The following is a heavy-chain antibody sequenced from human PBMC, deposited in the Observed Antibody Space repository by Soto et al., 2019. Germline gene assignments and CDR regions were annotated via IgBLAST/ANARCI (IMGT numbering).Heavy chain of an antibody. V-gene: IGHV4-31*03. CDR2: IYYSGTI. J-gene: IGHJ3*02. CDR1: GGSISNDRYY. D-gene: IGHD3-16*01. Sequence: QVQLQESGPGLVTPSETLSLTCTVSGGSISNDRYYWSWIRQRPGEGLEWIGYIYYSGTIHSNPSLRSRTSLSVDTSKNQFSLSLTSVTAADTAVYYCAREESGKRGGFVFDIWGQGTIITVAS. CDR3: AREESGKRGGFVFDI.